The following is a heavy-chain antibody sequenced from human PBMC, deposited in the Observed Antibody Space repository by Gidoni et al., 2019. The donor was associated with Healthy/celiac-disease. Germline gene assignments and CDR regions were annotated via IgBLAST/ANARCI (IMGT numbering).Heavy chain of an antibody. D-gene: IGHD2-15*01. CDR3: AKGGVVTVYFDY. CDR1: GFTFDDYA. J-gene: IGHJ4*02. CDR2: ISWNSGSI. V-gene: IGHV3-9*01. Sequence: EVQLVESGGGLVQPGRSLRLSCAASGFTFDDYAMPWVRQAPGKGLEWVSGISWNSGSIGYADSVKGRFTISRDNAKNSLYLQMNSLRAEDTALYYCAKGGVVTVYFDYWGQGTLVTVSS.